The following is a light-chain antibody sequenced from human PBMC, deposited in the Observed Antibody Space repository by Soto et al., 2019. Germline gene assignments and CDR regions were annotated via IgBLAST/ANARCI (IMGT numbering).Light chain of an antibody. CDR3: ATWDDTLRTWV. J-gene: IGLJ3*02. CDR1: NSNIGTNA. Sequence: QSVLTQPPSASGTPGQRVTISCSGSNSNIGTNAVNWYQQIPGTAPKLLIYNNNQRPSGVPDRFSGSKSGTSASLAISGPQSEDEADYPCATWDDTLRTWVFGRGTKLTVL. V-gene: IGLV1-44*01. CDR2: NNN.